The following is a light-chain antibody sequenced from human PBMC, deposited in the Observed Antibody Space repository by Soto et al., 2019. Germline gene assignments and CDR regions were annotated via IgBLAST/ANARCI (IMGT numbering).Light chain of an antibody. J-gene: IGLJ1*01. CDR1: SSDVGGYNY. CDR2: DVS. Sequence: QSALTQPASVSASPGQSIAISCTGTSSDVGGYNYVSWYQQHPGKAPKLMIYDVSNRPSGVSNRFSGSKSGNTASLTISGLQAEDDAYYYCSSYTSSTPYVFGTGTKVTVL. V-gene: IGLV2-14*01. CDR3: SSYTSSTPYV.